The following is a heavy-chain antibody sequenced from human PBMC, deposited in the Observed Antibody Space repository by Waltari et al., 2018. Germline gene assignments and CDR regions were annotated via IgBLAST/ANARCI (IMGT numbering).Heavy chain of an antibody. D-gene: IGHD3-10*01. J-gene: IGHJ6*02. CDR3: ARENYYASCFDI. CDR2: MDSSGTKI. Sequence: ELQLVQSGGGFVQPGGSLRLSCVASGFTLSSYEVNWIRQPPGKGLEWVSYMDSSGTKISYADSVKGRFTISRDNARNSVSLLVNSLTAEDTAVYFCARENYYASCFDIWDQGTTVTVSS. V-gene: IGHV3-48*03. CDR1: GFTLSSYE.